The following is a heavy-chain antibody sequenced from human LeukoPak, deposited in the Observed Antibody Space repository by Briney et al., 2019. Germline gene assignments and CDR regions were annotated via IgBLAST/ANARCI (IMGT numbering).Heavy chain of an antibody. CDR2: ISWNSGSI. CDR1: GFTFDDCA. V-gene: IGHV3-9*01. CDR3: AKGEYSSSWYVIFDY. Sequence: GRSLRLSCAASGFTFDDCAMHWVRQAPGKGLEWVSGISWNSGSISYADSVKGRFTISRDNAKNSLYLQMNSLRAEDTALYYCAKGEYSSSWYVIFDYWGQGTLVTVSS. D-gene: IGHD6-13*01. J-gene: IGHJ4*02.